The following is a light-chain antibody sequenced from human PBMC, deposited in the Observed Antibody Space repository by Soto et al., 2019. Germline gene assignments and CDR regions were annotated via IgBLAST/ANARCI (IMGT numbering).Light chain of an antibody. CDR3: QQYNSWPPWA. J-gene: IGKJ1*01. Sequence: EIVMTQSPATLSVSPGERATLSCRASQSVSSNLAWYQQKPGQAPRLLIYGASTRATGIPARFSGSGSGTEFTLAISSLQSEDFAVYYCQQYNSWPPWAFGLGTKVEIK. CDR2: GAS. V-gene: IGKV3-15*01. CDR1: QSVSSN.